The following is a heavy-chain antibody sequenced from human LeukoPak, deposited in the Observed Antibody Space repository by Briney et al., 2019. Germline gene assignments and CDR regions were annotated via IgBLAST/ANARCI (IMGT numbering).Heavy chain of an antibody. CDR1: GFTFDDYA. CDR3: ARSASGSYLGFDY. V-gene: IGHV3-9*01. J-gene: IGHJ4*02. D-gene: IGHD1-26*01. CDR2: ISWNSGSI. Sequence: GGSLRLSCAASGFTFDDYAMHWVRQAPGKGLEWVSGISWNSGSIGYADSVKGRFTISRDNAKNSLYLQMNSLRAEDTALYHCARSASGSYLGFDYWGQGTLVTVSS.